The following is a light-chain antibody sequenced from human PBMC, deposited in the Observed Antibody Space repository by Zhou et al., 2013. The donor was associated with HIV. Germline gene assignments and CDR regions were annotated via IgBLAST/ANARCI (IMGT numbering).Light chain of an antibody. J-gene: IGKJ4*01. V-gene: IGKV1-39*01. CDR2: AAS. CDR3: QQSYNTRP. CDR1: QSISSY. Sequence: DIQMTQSPSSLSASVGDRVTITCRASQSISSYLNWYQQKPGKAPKLLIYAASSLQSGVPSRFSGSGSGTDFTLTISSLQPEDFATYYCQQSYNTRPFGGGTKVEIK.